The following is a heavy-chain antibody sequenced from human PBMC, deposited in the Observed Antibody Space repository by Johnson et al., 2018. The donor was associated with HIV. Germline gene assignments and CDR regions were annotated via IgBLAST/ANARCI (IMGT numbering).Heavy chain of an antibody. CDR2: IRYDGSNK. J-gene: IGHJ3*02. CDR1: GFTFSSYG. CDR3: ARDGGSTRGDAFDI. D-gene: IGHD1-26*01. Sequence: QMQLVESGGGVVQPGGSLRLSCAASGFTFSSYGMHWVRQAPGKGLEWVAFIRYDGSNKYYADSVKGRFTISRDNSKNTLYLQMNSLRAEDTAVYYCARDGGSTRGDAFDIWGQGTMVTVSS. V-gene: IGHV3-30*02.